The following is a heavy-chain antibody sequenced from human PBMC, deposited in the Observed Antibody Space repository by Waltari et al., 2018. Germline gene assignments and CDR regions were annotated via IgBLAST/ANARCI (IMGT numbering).Heavy chain of an antibody. CDR1: GGSFSGYY. CDR2: IKQSGIT. CDR3: ARRIAPRPSMDL. J-gene: IGHJ6*03. Sequence: QVQLQQWGAGLLKPSETLSLTCAVYGGSFSGYYWSWIRQPPGGGRAGLGEIKQSGITNNHRALQSRGTISGDPARNQFSLTLSSVTAADTAVYYGARRIAPRPSMDLWGKGTAVS. D-gene: IGHD6-13*01. V-gene: IGHV4-34*04.